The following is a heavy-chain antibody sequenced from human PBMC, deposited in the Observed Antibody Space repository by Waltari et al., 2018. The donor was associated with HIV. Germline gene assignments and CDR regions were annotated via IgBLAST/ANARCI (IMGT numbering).Heavy chain of an antibody. D-gene: IGHD3-10*01. J-gene: IGHJ4*02. Sequence: EVLLAQSGSEVVKPGASVALCCKDSGYTFTAYYIHWIKQSPGKRLEWVGLIDPQNGERRYGEKFQHGVVITADPSKNTISLRLTRVTSDDTAIYYCSSDIGTWGQGTQVSVSS. CDR1: GYTFTAYY. V-gene: IGHV1-69-2*01. CDR3: SSDIGT. CDR2: IDPQNGER.